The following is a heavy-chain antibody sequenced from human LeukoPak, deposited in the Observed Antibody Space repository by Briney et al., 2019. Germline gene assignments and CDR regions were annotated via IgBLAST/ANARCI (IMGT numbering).Heavy chain of an antibody. V-gene: IGHV3-7*01. CDR3: ARDVGYSDS. D-gene: IGHD5-24*01. Sequence: GGSLRLSCAASGFRFSRYWMTWVRQTAGKGLEWVASIKEDGNEKYFGDSVKGRFTISRDNAKNSPYLQMNSLRAEDTAVYYCARDVGYSDSWGRGTLVTVSS. CDR1: GFRFSRYW. CDR2: IKEDGNEK. J-gene: IGHJ4*02.